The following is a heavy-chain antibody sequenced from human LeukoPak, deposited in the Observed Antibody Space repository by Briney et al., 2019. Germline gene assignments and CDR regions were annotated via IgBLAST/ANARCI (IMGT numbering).Heavy chain of an antibody. J-gene: IGHJ4*02. CDR3: AKEEGPHDY. Sequence: PGGSLRLSCAASGFTFSSYAMTWVRQAPGKGLEWVSSISGTGGSTYYADSVKGRFTISRDNSKNALYLQMNSLRAEDTAVYYCAKEEGPHDYWGQGTLVTVSS. V-gene: IGHV3-23*01. CDR1: GFTFSSYA. CDR2: ISGTGGST.